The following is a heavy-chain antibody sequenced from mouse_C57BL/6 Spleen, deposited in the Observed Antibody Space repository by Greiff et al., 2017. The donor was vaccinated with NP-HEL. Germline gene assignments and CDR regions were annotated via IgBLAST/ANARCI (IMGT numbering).Heavy chain of an antibody. CDR2: IWTGGGT. Sequence: VKLMESGPGLVAPSQCLSITCTASGFSFTSYAMSWVRQPPGQGLEWLGVIWTGGGTNYNSALISSLVISTANSKSQVFLKMNSLQTDDRGRYYWARTPPYYGSSYGGAMDYWGQGTSVTVSS. D-gene: IGHD1-1*01. CDR3: ARTPPYYGSSYGGAMDY. CDR1: GFSFTSYA. V-gene: IGHV2-9-1*01. J-gene: IGHJ4*01.